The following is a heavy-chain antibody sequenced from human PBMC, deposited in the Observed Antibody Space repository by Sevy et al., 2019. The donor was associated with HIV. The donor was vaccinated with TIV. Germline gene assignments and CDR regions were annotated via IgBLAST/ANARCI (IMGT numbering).Heavy chain of an antibody. Sequence: GGSLRLSCAASGFTFSDYYMSWIRQAPGKGLEWVSYISSSSSYTNYADSVKGRFTISRDNAKNSLYLQMNSLRDEDTAVYYCARDPVRRSSSFFDYWGQGTLVTVSS. CDR2: ISSSSSYT. V-gene: IGHV3-11*06. CDR1: GFTFSDYY. D-gene: IGHD6-13*01. J-gene: IGHJ4*02. CDR3: ARDPVRRSSSFFDY.